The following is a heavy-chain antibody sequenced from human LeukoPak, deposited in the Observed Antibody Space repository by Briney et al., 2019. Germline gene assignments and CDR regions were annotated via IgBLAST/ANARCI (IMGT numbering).Heavy chain of an antibody. CDR3: ARKVIWFGNDAFDI. Sequence: SETLSLTCGVSGDSITSTTYYWAWIRQPPGKGLEWIGNIYYTGSADYNPSLKSRVTMSVDTSKNDFSLRLSSVTAADTAVYYCARKVIWFGNDAFDIWGQGTKVSVS. V-gene: IGHV4-39*02. D-gene: IGHD3-10*01. CDR2: IYYTGSA. J-gene: IGHJ3*02. CDR1: GDSITSTTYY.